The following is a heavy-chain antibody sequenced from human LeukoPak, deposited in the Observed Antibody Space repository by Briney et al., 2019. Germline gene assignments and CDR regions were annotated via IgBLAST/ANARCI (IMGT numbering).Heavy chain of an antibody. CDR2: IKSKTDGGTT. V-gene: IGHV3-15*01. CDR1: GFTFGDYA. CDR3: TTDLGDYVWGSYRYRRDY. Sequence: GGSLRLSCTASGFTFGDYAMSWVRQAPGKGLEWVGRIKSKTDGGTTDYAAPVKGRFTISRDDSKNTLYLQMNSLKTEDTAVYYCTTDLGDYVWGSYRYRRDYWGQGTLVTVSS. J-gene: IGHJ4*02. D-gene: IGHD3-16*02.